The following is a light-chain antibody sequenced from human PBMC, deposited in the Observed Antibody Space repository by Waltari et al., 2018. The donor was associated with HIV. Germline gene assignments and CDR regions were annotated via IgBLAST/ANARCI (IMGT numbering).Light chain of an antibody. Sequence: QSALTQPDSVSGSRGQARIIACIARSRDYVPCYQQHAGNFPKLLIYYVITRPSGVSDRISGSMSGNTASLTISARRVEDEAEYYCASYTHSTTLVLFGGGPKVAVL. CDR2: YVI. V-gene: IGLV2-14*03. J-gene: IGLJ2*01. CDR3: ASYTHSTTLVL. CDR1: SRDY.